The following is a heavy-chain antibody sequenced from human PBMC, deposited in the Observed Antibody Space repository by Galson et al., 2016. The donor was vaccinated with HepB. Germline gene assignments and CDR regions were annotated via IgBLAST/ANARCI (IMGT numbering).Heavy chain of an antibody. J-gene: IGHJ4*02. CDR2: INTDGSTT. Sequence: SLRLSCAASGFTFSSSEMNWLRQAPGKGLVWVSRINTDGSTTNYADSVKGRFTISRDNAKNTLFLQMNSLRAEDTAVYYCIRSLGATGYWGQGTLVTVSS. CDR1: GFTFSSSE. D-gene: IGHD1-26*01. V-gene: IGHV3-74*01. CDR3: IRSLGATGY.